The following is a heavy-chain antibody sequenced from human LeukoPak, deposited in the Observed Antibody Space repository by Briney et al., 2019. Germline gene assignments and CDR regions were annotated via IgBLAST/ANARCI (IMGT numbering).Heavy chain of an antibody. CDR1: GYTFTSYD. CDR3: ARVAAAGIDWYYFDY. CDR2: MNPNSGNT. Sequence: ASVKVSCKASGYTFTSYDINWARQATGQGLEWMGWMNPNSGNTGYAQKFQGRVTMTRNTSISTAYMELSSLRSEDTAVYYCARVAAAGIDWYYFDYWGQGTLVTVSS. V-gene: IGHV1-8*01. D-gene: IGHD6-13*01. J-gene: IGHJ4*02.